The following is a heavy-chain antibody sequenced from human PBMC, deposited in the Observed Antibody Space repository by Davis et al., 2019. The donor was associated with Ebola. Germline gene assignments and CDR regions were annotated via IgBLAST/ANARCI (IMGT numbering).Heavy chain of an antibody. CDR2: MTWIATHM. CDR3: AKGGLIYYDSSGPARAYFDY. J-gene: IGHJ4*02. CDR1: GFKFDDYA. V-gene: IGHV3-9*01. D-gene: IGHD3-22*01. Sequence: SLKISCTASGFKFDDYAMHWVRQVPGKGLEWISGMTWIATHMGYADSVKGRFAISRDNAKKSLYLQMNSLRAEDTALYYCAKGGLIYYDSSGPARAYFDYWGQGTLVTVSS.